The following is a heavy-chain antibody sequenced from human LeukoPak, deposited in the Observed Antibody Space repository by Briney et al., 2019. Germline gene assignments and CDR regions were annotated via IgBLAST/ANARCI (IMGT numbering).Heavy chain of an antibody. V-gene: IGHV3-21*01. J-gene: IGHJ5*02. Sequence: GGSLRLSCAVSGFTFSSYSMNWVRQAPGKGLEWVTSISSSSSYIYYADSVKGRFTISRDNAKNSLYLQMNSLRAEDTAVYYCARAPRGFRQHNWFDPWGRGTLVTVSS. D-gene: IGHD3-10*01. CDR1: GFTFSSYS. CDR3: ARAPRGFRQHNWFDP. CDR2: ISSSSSYI.